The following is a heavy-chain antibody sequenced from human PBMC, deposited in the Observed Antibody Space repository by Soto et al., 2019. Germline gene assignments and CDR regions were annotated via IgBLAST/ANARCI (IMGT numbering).Heavy chain of an antibody. Sequence: GGSLRLSCAASGFTFSSYSMNWVRQAPGKGPEWVSSISTGSSYIYYAASVRGRFTISRDNSKNTVYLQMGSLRPEDMAVYYCARRARPDFYYMDVWGKGTTVTVSS. CDR3: ARRARPDFYYMDV. D-gene: IGHD6-6*01. CDR2: ISTGSSYI. V-gene: IGHV3-21*01. J-gene: IGHJ6*03. CDR1: GFTFSSYS.